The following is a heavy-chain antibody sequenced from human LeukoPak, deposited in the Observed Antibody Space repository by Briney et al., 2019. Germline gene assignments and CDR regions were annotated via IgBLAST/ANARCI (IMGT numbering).Heavy chain of an antibody. J-gene: IGHJ4*02. CDR3: ASSSGKVSPLGI. Sequence: GGSLRLSCAASGFTFDDYATHWVRQAPGKGLEWVPGISWNSGSIGYADSVKGRFTISRDNAKNSLYLQMNSLRAEDTALYYCASSSGKVSPLGIWGQGTLVTVSS. CDR2: ISWNSGSI. D-gene: IGHD3-22*01. CDR1: GFTFDDYA. V-gene: IGHV3-9*01.